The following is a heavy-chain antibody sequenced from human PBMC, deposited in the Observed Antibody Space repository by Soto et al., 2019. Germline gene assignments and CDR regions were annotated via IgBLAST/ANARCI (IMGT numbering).Heavy chain of an antibody. CDR2: ISRSSTGI. V-gene: IGHV3-48*02. D-gene: IGHD3-10*01. CDR3: ARAVTWGLDV. CDR1: GSPFSLYS. J-gene: IGHJ6*02. Sequence: EVQLVESGGGLLQPGGPLSLSFAAPGSPFSLYSMSGVRKAPGKGLEWVSYISRSSTGIHYADSVKGRFTISRDDATNSMHLQMNSLRDGDTAVYYCARAVTWGLDVWGQGTTVSISS.